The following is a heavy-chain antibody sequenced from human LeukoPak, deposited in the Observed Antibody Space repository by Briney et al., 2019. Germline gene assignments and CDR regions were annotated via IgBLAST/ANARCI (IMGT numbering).Heavy chain of an antibody. CDR3: ARENDVGFDY. CDR1: GFTFSSYS. Sequence: GGSLRLSCAASGFTFSSYSMNWVRQAPGKGLEWVSSISSSSSYIYYADSVKGRFTISRDNAKNSLYLQMNSLRTEDTAVYYCARENDVGFDYWGQGTLVTVSS. CDR2: ISSSSSYI. V-gene: IGHV3-21*01. J-gene: IGHJ4*02. D-gene: IGHD1-26*01.